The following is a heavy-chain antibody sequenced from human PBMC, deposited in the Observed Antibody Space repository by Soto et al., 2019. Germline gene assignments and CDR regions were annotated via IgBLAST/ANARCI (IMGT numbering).Heavy chain of an antibody. D-gene: IGHD7-27*01. CDR3: ARDPKTSGGQHWAFNYFDS. J-gene: IGHJ4*02. CDR2: ISYDGTNK. Sequence: GGSLRLSCAASGFSFSISPMHWVRQAPGKGPEWVALISYDGTNKFYADSVKGRFTISRDNSKSTLYLQVDSLRPEDAAVYYCARDPKTSGGQHWAFNYFDSWAREPWSPSPQ. V-gene: IGHV3-30-3*01. CDR1: GFSFSISP.